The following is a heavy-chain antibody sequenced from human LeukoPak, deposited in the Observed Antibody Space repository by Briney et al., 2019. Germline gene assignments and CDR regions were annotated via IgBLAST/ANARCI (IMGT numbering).Heavy chain of an antibody. D-gene: IGHD2-2*01. V-gene: IGHV3-7*01. Sequence: AGGSLRLSCAAPGFTFSSYWMSWVRQAPGKGLEWVANIKQDGSEKYYVDSVKGRFTISRDNAKNSLYLQMHSLRAEDTAVYYCARDWYCSSTSCYRYYGMDVWGQGTTVTVSS. CDR3: ARDWYCSSTSCYRYYGMDV. J-gene: IGHJ6*02. CDR1: GFTFSSYW. CDR2: IKQDGSEK.